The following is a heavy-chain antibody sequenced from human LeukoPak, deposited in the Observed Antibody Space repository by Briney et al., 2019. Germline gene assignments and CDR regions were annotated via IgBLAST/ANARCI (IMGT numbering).Heavy chain of an antibody. CDR1: GFTFSSYG. CDR2: ISYDGSNK. D-gene: IGHD5-18*01. CDR3: AKASGYSYGNFDY. J-gene: IGHJ4*02. Sequence: PGGSLRLSCAASGFTFSSYGMHWVRQAPGKGLEWVAVISYDGSNKYYADSVKGRFTISRDNSKNTLYLQMNSLRAEDTAVYYCAKASGYSYGNFDYWGQGTLVTVSS. V-gene: IGHV3-30*18.